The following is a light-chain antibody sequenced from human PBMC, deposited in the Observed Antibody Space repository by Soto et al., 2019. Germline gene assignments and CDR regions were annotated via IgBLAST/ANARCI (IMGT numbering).Light chain of an antibody. Sequence: SSELTQPPSVSVALGQTARITCGGTDIRTKNVHWYQQKPGQAPVLVIHRDSNRPSGIPERISGSNSGNTATLTISRAQVGDEADYYCQVWDSSSAVVFGAGTKVTVL. J-gene: IGLJ2*01. V-gene: IGLV3-9*01. CDR1: DIRTKN. CDR3: QVWDSSSAVV. CDR2: RDS.